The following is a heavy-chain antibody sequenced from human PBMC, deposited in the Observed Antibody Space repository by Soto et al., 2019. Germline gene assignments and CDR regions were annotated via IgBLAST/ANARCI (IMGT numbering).Heavy chain of an antibody. D-gene: IGHD2-15*01. J-gene: IGHJ4*01. CDR3: AMMLVVVAATLGYFDY. Sequence: PGGSLRLSCAASGFTFSSYWMSWVRQAPGKGLEWVANIKQDGSEKYYVDSVKGRFTISRDNAKNSLYLQMNSLRAEDTAVYYCAMMLVVVAATLGYFDYCGNYTLVTLSS. CDR2: IKQDGSEK. V-gene: IGHV3-7*01. CDR1: GFTFSSYW.